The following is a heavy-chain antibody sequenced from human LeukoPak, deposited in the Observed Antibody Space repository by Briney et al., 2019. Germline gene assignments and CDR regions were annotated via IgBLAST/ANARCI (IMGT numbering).Heavy chain of an antibody. CDR3: ARAGISASGEFDP. V-gene: IGHV1-2*02. CDR2: INPKSGGT. Sequence: GASVKVSCKASGPTFTDFYMHWVRQAPGQGLEWMGWINPKSGGTKYAQKSQDTVTMTRDTSINTAYLEVSSLRSDDTAVYYCARAGISASGEFDPWGQGTLVTVSS. J-gene: IGHJ5*02. D-gene: IGHD1-20*01. CDR1: GPTFTDFY.